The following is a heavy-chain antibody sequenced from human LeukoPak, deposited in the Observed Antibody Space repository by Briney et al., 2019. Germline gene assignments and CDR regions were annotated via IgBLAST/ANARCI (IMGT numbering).Heavy chain of an antibody. CDR1: GGSFSGYF. Sequence: SETLSLTCAVYGGSFSGYFWSWIRQPPGKGLEWIGEINHSGSTKYNPSLKSRVTISVDTSKNQFSLKLSSVTAADTAVYYCARGHKAPDYDFWSGYYADKYYYYYYMDVWGKGTTVTVSS. CDR2: INHSGST. V-gene: IGHV4-34*01. D-gene: IGHD3-3*01. J-gene: IGHJ6*03. CDR3: ARGHKAPDYDFWSGYYADKYYYYYYMDV.